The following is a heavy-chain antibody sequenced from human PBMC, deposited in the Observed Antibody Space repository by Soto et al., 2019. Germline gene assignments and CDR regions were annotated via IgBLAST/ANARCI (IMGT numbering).Heavy chain of an antibody. CDR1: GGSFSSYY. Sequence: KPSETLSLTCTVSGGSFSSYYWSWIRQPPGKGLEWIGYIYYTGSIIYNPSLKSRVTMSVDMSMKQFSLKPNSVTAADTAVYYCVRTTTLENYFDYWGQGTLVTVSS. CDR2: IYYTGSI. V-gene: IGHV4-59*01. CDR3: VRTTTLENYFDY. D-gene: IGHD2-15*01. J-gene: IGHJ4*02.